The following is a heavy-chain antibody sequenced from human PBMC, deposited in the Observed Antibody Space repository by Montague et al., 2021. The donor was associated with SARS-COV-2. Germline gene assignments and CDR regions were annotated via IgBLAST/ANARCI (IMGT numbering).Heavy chain of an antibody. Sequence: SLRLSCAASGFTFSSYAMTWVRQAPGKGLEWVSAVSFGGDLTHTAESVKGRFTISRDNAKNTLYLQMDSLRADDTAVYFCAKDVVVTAIGPQGAFDVWGQGTMVTVSS. D-gene: IGHD2-21*02. CDR1: GFTFSSYA. J-gene: IGHJ3*01. V-gene: IGHV3-23*01. CDR3: AKDVVVTAIGPQGAFDV. CDR2: VSFGGDLT.